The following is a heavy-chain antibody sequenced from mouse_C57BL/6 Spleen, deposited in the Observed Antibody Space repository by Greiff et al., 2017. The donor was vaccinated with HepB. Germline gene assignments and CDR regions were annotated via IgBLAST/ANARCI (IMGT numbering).Heavy chain of an antibody. J-gene: IGHJ2*01. CDR2: IDPSDSET. CDR1: GYTFTSYW. D-gene: IGHD1-1*01. CDR3: ATSYGSSFYYFDY. V-gene: IGHV1-52*01. Sequence: VQLQQPGAELVRPGSSVKLSCKASGYTFTSYWMHWVKQRPIQGLEWIGNIDPSDSETHYNQKFKDKATLTVDKSSSTAYMQLSSLTSEDSAVYYCATSYGSSFYYFDYWGQGTTLTVSS.